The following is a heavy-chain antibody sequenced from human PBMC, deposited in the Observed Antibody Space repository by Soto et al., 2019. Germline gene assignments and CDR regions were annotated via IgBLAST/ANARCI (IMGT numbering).Heavy chain of an antibody. J-gene: IGHJ4*02. CDR2: ISYDGSNK. Sequence: GGSLRLSCAASGFTFSSYGMHWVRQAPGKGLEWVAVISYDGSNKYYADSVKGRFTISRDNSKNTLYLQMNSLRAEDTAVYYCAKGQWFGEFDVDDWGQGTLVTVSS. D-gene: IGHD3-10*01. CDR3: AKGQWFGEFDVDD. V-gene: IGHV3-30*18. CDR1: GFTFSSYG.